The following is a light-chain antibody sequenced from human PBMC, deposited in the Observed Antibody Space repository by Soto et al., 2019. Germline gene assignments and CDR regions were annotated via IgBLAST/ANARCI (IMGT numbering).Light chain of an antibody. CDR2: DVS. Sequence: QSVLTQPPSVSGSPGQSVTISCTGTSSDVGSYNRVSWYQQPPGTAPKVMIYDVSNRPSGVPDRFSGSKSGNTASLTISGLQAEDESDYYCSSYTNSSTLGVFGTGTKVTVL. J-gene: IGLJ1*01. V-gene: IGLV2-18*02. CDR1: SSDVGSYNR. CDR3: SSYTNSSTLGV.